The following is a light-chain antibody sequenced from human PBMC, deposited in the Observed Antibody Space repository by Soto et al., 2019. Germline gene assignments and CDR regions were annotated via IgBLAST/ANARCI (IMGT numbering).Light chain of an antibody. V-gene: IGLV7-43*01. Sequence: TVTLTCASSTGAVTSGNYPNWFQQKPGQAPRPLIYSTINKHSWTPARFSGSLLGGKAALTLSGVQPEDEADYYCLLYSGGPWVFGGGTQLTVL. J-gene: IGLJ3*02. CDR1: TGAVTSGNY. CDR3: LLYSGGPWV. CDR2: STI.